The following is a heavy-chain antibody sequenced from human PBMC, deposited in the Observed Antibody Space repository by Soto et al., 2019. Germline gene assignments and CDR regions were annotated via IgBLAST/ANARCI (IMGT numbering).Heavy chain of an antibody. CDR1: GYTFTSYA. CDR2: INAGNGDT. V-gene: IGHV1-3*01. D-gene: IGHD3-10*01. Sequence: QVQLVQSGAEVKKPGASVKVSCKASGYTFTSYAMHWVRQAPGQRLEWMGWINAGNGDTKYSQKFQGRVTITRDTSASTAYMELSSLRSEDTAVYYCAREGITYYYSSGTPSGGRFDPWGQGALVTVSS. J-gene: IGHJ5*02. CDR3: AREGITYYYSSGTPSGGRFDP.